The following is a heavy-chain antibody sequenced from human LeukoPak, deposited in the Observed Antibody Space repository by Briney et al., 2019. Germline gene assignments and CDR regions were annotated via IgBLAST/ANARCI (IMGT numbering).Heavy chain of an antibody. Sequence: GGSLRLSCAASGFTFSSYSMNWVRQAPGKGLEWVSSISSSSSYIYYADSVKGRFTISRDNAKNSLYLQMNSLRAEDTAVYYCARERAARGYADYWGQGTLVTVSS. J-gene: IGHJ4*02. CDR1: GFTFSSYS. V-gene: IGHV3-21*01. CDR2: ISSSSSYI. D-gene: IGHD5-12*01. CDR3: ARERAARGYADY.